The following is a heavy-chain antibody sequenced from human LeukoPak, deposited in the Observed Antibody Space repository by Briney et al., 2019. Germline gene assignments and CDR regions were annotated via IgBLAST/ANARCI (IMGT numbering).Heavy chain of an antibody. D-gene: IGHD3-22*01. CDR3: ARGDYYESSGYLGSRNNWLDP. CDR1: GYSFTVYY. V-gene: IGHV1-2*02. Sequence: GASVTVSFKASGYSFTVYYMHWVRQAPGQGLEWMGWINPNSGGTDYAQKYQGRVTMTRDTFITTVYLELSRLRSDDTDVFYCARGDYYESSGYLGSRNNWLDPWGQGTLVTVSS. J-gene: IGHJ5*02. CDR2: INPNSGGT.